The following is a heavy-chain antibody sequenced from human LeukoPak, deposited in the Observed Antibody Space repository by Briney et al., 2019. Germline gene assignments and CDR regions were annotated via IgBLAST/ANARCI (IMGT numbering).Heavy chain of an antibody. D-gene: IGHD2-2*02. CDR3: ARGPDIVVVPAAILWVDP. Sequence: ASVKVSCKASGGSCSSYGSSWLRQAPGQGLEWMGGIIPSFGTENYAQKFQGRVTSTADESTSPAYMELSSLPSEDTAVYYCARGPDIVVVPAAILWVDPWGQGTLVTVSS. J-gene: IGHJ5*02. V-gene: IGHV1-69*13. CDR1: GGSCSSYG. CDR2: IIPSFGTE.